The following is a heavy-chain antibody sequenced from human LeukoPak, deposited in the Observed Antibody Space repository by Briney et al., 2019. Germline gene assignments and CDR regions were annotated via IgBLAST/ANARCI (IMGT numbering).Heavy chain of an antibody. CDR2: INHSGST. Sequence: SETLSLTCAVYGGSFSGYYWSWIRQPPGKGLEWTGEINHSGSTNYNPSLKSRVTISVDTSKNQFSLKLSSVTAADTAVYYCARGWELPRNFDYWGQGTLVTVSS. V-gene: IGHV4-34*01. CDR1: GGSFSGYY. CDR3: ARGWELPRNFDY. J-gene: IGHJ4*02. D-gene: IGHD1-26*01.